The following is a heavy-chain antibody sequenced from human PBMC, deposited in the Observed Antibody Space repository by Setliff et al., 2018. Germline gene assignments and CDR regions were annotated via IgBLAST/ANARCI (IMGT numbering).Heavy chain of an antibody. Sequence: GGSLRLSCATSGFIFSSYGMHWVRQAPGKGLEWVAFIGYDGSEKYYGDSVKGRFTISRDNSKKTLYLQMNSLRLEDTAVYYCVRDLHWGFDYRGLGTLVTVAS. V-gene: IGHV3-30*02. CDR3: VRDLHWGFDY. D-gene: IGHD7-27*01. CDR2: IGYDGSEK. CDR1: GFIFSSYG. J-gene: IGHJ4*02.